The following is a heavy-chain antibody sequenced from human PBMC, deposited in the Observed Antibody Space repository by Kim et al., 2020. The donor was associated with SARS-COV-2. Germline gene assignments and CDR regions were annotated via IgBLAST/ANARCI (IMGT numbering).Heavy chain of an antibody. CDR2: IYYSGST. V-gene: IGHV4-39*01. D-gene: IGHD3-22*01. CDR1: GGSISSSSYY. Sequence: SETLSLTCTVSGGSISSSSYYWGWIRQPPGKGLEWIGSIYYSGSTYYNPSLKSRVTISVDTSKNQFSLKLSSVTAADTAVYYCVDMSRLAWGQGTLVTVSS. J-gene: IGHJ5*02. CDR3: VDMSRLA.